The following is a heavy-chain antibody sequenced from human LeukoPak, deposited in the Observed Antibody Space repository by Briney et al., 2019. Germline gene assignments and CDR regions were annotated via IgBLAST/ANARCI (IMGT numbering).Heavy chain of an antibody. V-gene: IGHV1-3*01. CDR2: INAGNGNT. CDR1: GYIFTNYA. CDR3: ARGRRIVVVTAIRSVYYFDY. D-gene: IGHD2-21*02. Sequence: VASVTVSCTASGYIFTNYAMHWVRQAPGQRLEWMGWINAGNGNTKYSQKFQGRVSITRDTSASTAYMEVRSLRSEDTAVYYCARGRRIVVVTAIRSVYYFDYWGQGTLATVSS. J-gene: IGHJ4*02.